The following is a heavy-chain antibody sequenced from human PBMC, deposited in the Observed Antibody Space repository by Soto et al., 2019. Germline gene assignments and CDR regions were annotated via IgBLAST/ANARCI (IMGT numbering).Heavy chain of an antibody. CDR3: ARDPSDILTGYDYYYYYGMDV. J-gene: IGHJ6*02. Sequence: GGSLRLSCAASGFTFSSYSMNWVRQAPGKGLEWVSSISSSSSYIYYADSVKGRFTISRDNAKNSLYLQMNSLRAEDTAVYYCARDPSDILTGYDYYYYYGMDVWGQGTTVTVSS. CDR1: GFTFSSYS. D-gene: IGHD3-9*01. CDR2: ISSSSSYI. V-gene: IGHV3-21*01.